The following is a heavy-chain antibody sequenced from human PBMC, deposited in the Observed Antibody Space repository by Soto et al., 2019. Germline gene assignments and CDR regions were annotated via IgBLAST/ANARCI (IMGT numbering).Heavy chain of an antibody. CDR3: AKVRTEYCSSTSCYAFDY. CDR1: GFTFSSYA. D-gene: IGHD2-2*01. J-gene: IGHJ4*02. Sequence: PAGSLRLSCSVSGFTFSSYAMNWVRQAPGKGLEWVSSLSGSGTYYADSVKGRFTISRDNSENTLYLQMNSLRAEDTAIYYCAKVRTEYCSSTSCYAFDYWGLGTLVTVSS. CDR2: LSGSGT. V-gene: IGHV3-23*01.